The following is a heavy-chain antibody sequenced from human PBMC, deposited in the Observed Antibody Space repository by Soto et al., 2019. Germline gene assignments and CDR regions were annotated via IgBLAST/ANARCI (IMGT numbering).Heavy chain of an antibody. D-gene: IGHD6-19*01. V-gene: IGHV3-30*18. CDR1: GFTFSDYA. Sequence: VQLVESGGGVVQPGRSLRLSCAASGFTFSDYAMHWVRQAPGKGLEWVAVVSHDGRNTHYADSVKGRFTISRDSSKNTVSLEMTSMRAEDAAVYYCAKGGRQWLVTSDFNYWGQGALVTVSS. CDR3: AKGGRQWLVTSDFNY. CDR2: VSHDGRNT. J-gene: IGHJ4*02.